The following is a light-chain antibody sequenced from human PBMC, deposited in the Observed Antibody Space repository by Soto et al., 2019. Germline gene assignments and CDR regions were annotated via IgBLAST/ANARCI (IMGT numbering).Light chain of an antibody. J-gene: IGLJ3*02. CDR2: EVS. CDR3: SSYTGTSTLV. Sequence: QSVLSQPASVSGSPGQSITISCAGTSSDVGGYNYVSWYQQHPGKAPKLMISEVSNRPSGVSNRFSGSKSGNTASLTISGLQAEEEADYYCSSYTGTSTLVFGGGTK. V-gene: IGLV2-14*01. CDR1: SSDVGGYNY.